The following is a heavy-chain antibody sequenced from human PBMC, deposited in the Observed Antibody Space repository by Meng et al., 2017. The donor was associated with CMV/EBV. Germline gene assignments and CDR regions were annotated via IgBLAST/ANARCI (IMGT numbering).Heavy chain of an antibody. CDR2: ISYDGSNK. CDR1: GFTFSSYA. CDR3: ARDSEGYCSGGSCYDPGAGYDY. Sequence: GGSLRLSCAASGFTFSSYAMHWSRQAPGKGLEWVAVISYDGSNKYYADSVKGRFTISRDNSKNTLYLQMNGLGAEDTAVYYCARDSEGYCSGGSCYDPGAGYDYWGQGTLVTVSS. V-gene: IGHV3-30*04. J-gene: IGHJ4*02. D-gene: IGHD2-15*01.